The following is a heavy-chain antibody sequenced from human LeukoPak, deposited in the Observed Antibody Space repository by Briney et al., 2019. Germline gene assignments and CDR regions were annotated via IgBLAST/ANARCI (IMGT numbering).Heavy chain of an antibody. J-gene: IGHJ4*02. CDR2: ISAYNGNT. V-gene: IGHV1-18*01. D-gene: IGHD6-19*01. CDR1: GYTFTSYG. Sequence: ASVKVSCKASGYTFTSYGTSWVRQAPGQGLEWMGWISAYNGNTNYAQKLQGRVTMTTDTSTSTAYMELRSLRSDDTAVYYCARAKSAIAVAANGDYWGQGTLVTVSS. CDR3: ARAKSAIAVAANGDY.